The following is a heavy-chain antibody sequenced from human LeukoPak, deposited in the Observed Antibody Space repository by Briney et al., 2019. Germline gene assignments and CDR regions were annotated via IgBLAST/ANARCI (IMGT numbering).Heavy chain of an antibody. V-gene: IGHV3-30*04. Sequence: GRSLRLSCAASGFIFSSFAMHWVRQAPGKGLEWVAGMSYHGSHTYFADSVKGRFSISRDDSKNTLYLRMNSLRVEDTAVYFCARHPERLAQGYFDVWGRGTLVTVSS. CDR3: ARHPERLAQGYFDV. J-gene: IGHJ2*01. CDR1: GFIFSSFA. CDR2: MSYHGSHT.